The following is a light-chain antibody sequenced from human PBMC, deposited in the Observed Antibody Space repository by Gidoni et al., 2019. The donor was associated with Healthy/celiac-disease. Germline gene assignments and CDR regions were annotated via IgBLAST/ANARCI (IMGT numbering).Light chain of an antibody. CDR3: QQYYSTPLT. Sequence: DIVMTQSPDSLAVFLGERATINCKSSQSVLSSSNNKNSLAWYQQKPGQPPKLLIYWASTRESGVPARFSGSGSGTDFTLTISSLQAEDVAVYYCQQYYSTPLTFGGGTKVEIK. J-gene: IGKJ4*01. V-gene: IGKV4-1*01. CDR2: WAS. CDR1: QSVLSSSNNKNS.